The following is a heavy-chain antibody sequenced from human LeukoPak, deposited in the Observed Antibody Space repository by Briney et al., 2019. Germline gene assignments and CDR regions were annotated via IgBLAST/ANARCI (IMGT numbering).Heavy chain of an antibody. J-gene: IGHJ5*02. CDR2: TYYRSRWYK. Sequence: SQTLSLTCVISGDSVPNNSAAWNWIRHSPSRGLEWLGRTYYRSRWYKDYAVSVKSRITINPDTSKNQFSLQLNSVTPEDTAVYYCARWLTTWGQGTLVTVSS. CDR1: GDSVPNNSAA. D-gene: IGHD3-9*01. CDR3: ARWLTT. V-gene: IGHV6-1*01.